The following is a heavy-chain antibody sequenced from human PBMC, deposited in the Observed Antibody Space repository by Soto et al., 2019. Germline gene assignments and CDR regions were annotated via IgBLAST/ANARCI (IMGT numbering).Heavy chain of an antibody. V-gene: IGHV3-33*01. CDR2: IWYDGSNK. CDR1: GFTFSSYG. D-gene: IGHD5-18*01. CDR3: ARAVYSYGYYFDY. J-gene: IGHJ4*02. Sequence: QEQLVESGGGVVQPGRSLRLSCAASGFTFSSYGMHWVRQAPGKGLEWVAVIWYDGSNKYYADSVKGRFTISRDNSKNTLYLQMNSLRAEDTAVYYWARAVYSYGYYFDYWGQGTLVTVSS.